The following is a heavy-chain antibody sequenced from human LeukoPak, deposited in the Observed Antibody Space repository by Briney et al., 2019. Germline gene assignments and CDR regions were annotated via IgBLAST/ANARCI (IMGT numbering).Heavy chain of an antibody. Sequence: GGSLRLFCAASGFTFSSYSMNWVRQAPGKGLEWVSSISSSSSYIYYVDSEKGRFTISRDNAKNSLYLQMNSLRAEDTAVYYCARGQLYYVSSGFDYWGQGTLVTVSS. CDR3: ARGQLYYVSSGFDY. CDR2: ISSSSSYI. D-gene: IGHD3-22*01. V-gene: IGHV3-21*01. CDR1: GFTFSSYS. J-gene: IGHJ4*02.